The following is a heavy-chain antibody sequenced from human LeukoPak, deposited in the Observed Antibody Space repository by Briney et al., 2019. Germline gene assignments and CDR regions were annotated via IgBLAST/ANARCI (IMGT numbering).Heavy chain of an antibody. CDR1: GGSISSSSYY. Sequence: SETLSLTCTVSGGSISSSSYYWGWIRQPPGKGLEWIGSIYYSGSTYYNPSLKSRVTISVDTSKNQFSLKLSSVTAADTAVYYCRGVAVANHAFDIWGQGTMVTVSS. V-gene: IGHV4-39*07. CDR2: IYYSGST. CDR3: RGVAVANHAFDI. D-gene: IGHD6-19*01. J-gene: IGHJ3*02.